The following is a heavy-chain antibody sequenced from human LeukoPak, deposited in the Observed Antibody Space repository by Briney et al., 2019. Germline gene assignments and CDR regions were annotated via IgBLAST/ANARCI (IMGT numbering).Heavy chain of an antibody. CDR3: ARLVCGGGSCPAELDY. V-gene: IGHV4-39*01. J-gene: IGHJ4*02. CDR1: GGSVSSGGHY. CDR2: IYYSGST. D-gene: IGHD2-15*01. Sequence: PSETLSLTCIVSGGSVSSGGHYWGWIRQPPGKGLERIGSIYYSGSTYYNPSLNNRVTIFIDVSKNQFSLRLNSVTATDTAVYYCARLVCGGGSCPAELDYWGQGTLVTVSS.